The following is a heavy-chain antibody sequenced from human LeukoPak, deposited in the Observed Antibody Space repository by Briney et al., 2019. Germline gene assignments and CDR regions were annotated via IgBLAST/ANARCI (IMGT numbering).Heavy chain of an antibody. CDR1: GGPFSGYF. CDR3: ARGGIGAVAGTNHYYYGLDV. Sequence: PSETLSLTCAVYGGPFSGYFWSRIRQPPGKGLEWIGEINHSGSTNYNPSLKSRVTISVDTSENQFFLKLSSVTAADTAVYYCARGGIGAVAGTNHYYYGLDVWGQGTTVTVSS. CDR2: INHSGST. V-gene: IGHV4-34*01. J-gene: IGHJ6*02. D-gene: IGHD6-19*01.